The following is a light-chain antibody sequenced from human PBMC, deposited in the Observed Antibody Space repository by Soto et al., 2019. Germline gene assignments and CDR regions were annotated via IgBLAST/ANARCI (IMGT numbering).Light chain of an antibody. CDR1: SGINVGPYR. J-gene: IGLJ2*01. CDR3: MIWHSSAVV. V-gene: IGLV5-45*04. CDR2: YKSDSDK. Sequence: QPVLTQPSSLSASPGASASLTCTLCSGINVGPYRMYWYQQKPGSPPQYLLRYKSDSDKQQGSGVPSRFSGSKDASANAGILLISGLQSEDEADYYCMIWHSSAVVFGGGTKLTVL.